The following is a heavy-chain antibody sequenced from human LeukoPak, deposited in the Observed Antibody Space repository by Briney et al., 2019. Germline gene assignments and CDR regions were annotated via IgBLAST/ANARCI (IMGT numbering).Heavy chain of an antibody. D-gene: IGHD6-19*01. CDR2: ISYDGSNK. Sequence: PGGSLRLSCAASGFTFSSYGMHWVRQAPGKGLEWVAVISYDGSNKYYADSVKGRFTISRDNSKNTLYLQMNSLRAEDTAVYYCARPSSGWSFDYWGQGTLVTVSS. CDR3: ARPSSGWSFDY. CDR1: GFTFSSYG. J-gene: IGHJ4*02. V-gene: IGHV3-30*03.